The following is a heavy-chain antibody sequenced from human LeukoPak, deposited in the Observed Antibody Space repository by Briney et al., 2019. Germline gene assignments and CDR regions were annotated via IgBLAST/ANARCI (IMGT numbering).Heavy chain of an antibody. CDR3: ARFYKGGQDILKARFYYYMDV. Sequence: ASVKVSCKASGYTFTSYDINWVRQASGQGLEWMGWMNPNSGNTGYAQKFQGRVTMTINTAIGTAYMELSSLRSEDTAVYYCARFYKGGQDILKARFYYYMDVWGKGTTVTVSS. CDR1: GYTFTSYD. J-gene: IGHJ6*03. V-gene: IGHV1-8*01. CDR2: MNPNSGNT. D-gene: IGHD2/OR15-2a*01.